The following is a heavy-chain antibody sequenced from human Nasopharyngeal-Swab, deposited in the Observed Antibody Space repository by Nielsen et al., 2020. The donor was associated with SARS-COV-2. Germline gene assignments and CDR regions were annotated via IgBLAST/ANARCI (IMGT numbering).Heavy chain of an antibody. CDR1: GFTFDDYA. V-gene: IGHV3-9*01. Sequence: SLKISCAASGFTFDDYAMHWVLQAPGKGLEWVSGISWNSGSIVYADSVKGRFTLSRDNAKNSLYLQMNSLHQGPIGLPPGTLLQEHLWG. J-gene: IGHJ6*01. CDR3: TLLQEHL. CDR2: ISWNSGSI.